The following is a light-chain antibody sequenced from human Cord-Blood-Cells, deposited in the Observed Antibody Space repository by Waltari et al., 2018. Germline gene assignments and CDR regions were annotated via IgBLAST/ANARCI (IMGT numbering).Light chain of an antibody. Sequence: EIVLTQSAATLSLSPGERATLSCRDSQSVSSYLACYQQKPGQAPRLLIYDASNRATGIPARFSGSGSGTDFTLTISSLEPEDFAVYYCQQRSNWYTCGQGTKLEIK. J-gene: IGKJ2*01. CDR3: QQRSNWYT. CDR1: QSVSSY. CDR2: DAS. V-gene: IGKV3-11*01.